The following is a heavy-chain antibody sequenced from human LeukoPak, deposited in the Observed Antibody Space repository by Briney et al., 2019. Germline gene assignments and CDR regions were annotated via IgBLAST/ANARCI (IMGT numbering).Heavy chain of an antibody. Sequence: ASVKVSCKASGCTFTGYYMHWVRQAPGQGLEWMGRINPNSGGTNYAQKFQGRVTMTRDTSISTAYMELSRLRSDDTAVYYCARDLDSVAAADYWGQGTLVTVSS. D-gene: IGHD6-13*01. V-gene: IGHV1-2*06. CDR2: INPNSGGT. CDR1: GCTFTGYY. J-gene: IGHJ4*02. CDR3: ARDLDSVAAADY.